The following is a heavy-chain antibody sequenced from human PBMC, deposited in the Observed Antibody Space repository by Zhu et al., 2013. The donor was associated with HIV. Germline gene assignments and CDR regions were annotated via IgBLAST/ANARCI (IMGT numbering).Heavy chain of an antibody. J-gene: IGHJ3*02. CDR1: GGTFSSYA. Sequence: QVQLVQSGAEVKKPGSSVKVSCKASGGTFSSYAISWVRQAPGQGLEWMGGIIPIFGTANYAQKFQGRVTITADESTSTAYMELSSLRSEDTAVYYCARDLGYIVVVTATGGAFDIWGQGTMVTVSS. V-gene: IGHV1-69*01. D-gene: IGHD2-21*02. CDR2: IIPIFGTA. CDR3: ARDLGYIVVVTATGGAFDI.